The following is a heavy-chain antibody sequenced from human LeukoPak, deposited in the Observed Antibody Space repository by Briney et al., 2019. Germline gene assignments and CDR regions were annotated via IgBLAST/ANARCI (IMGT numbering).Heavy chain of an antibody. CDR3: ARARRGRVAVAGTGYYFDY. D-gene: IGHD6-19*01. CDR1: GFTFSDYY. J-gene: IGHJ4*02. Sequence: GGSLRLSCAASGFTFSDYYMSWIRQAPGKGLEWVSYISSSSSYTNYADSVKGRFTISRDNAKNSLYLQMNSLRAEDTAAYYCARARRGRVAVAGTGYYFDYWGQGTLVTVSS. CDR2: ISSSSSYT. V-gene: IGHV3-11*05.